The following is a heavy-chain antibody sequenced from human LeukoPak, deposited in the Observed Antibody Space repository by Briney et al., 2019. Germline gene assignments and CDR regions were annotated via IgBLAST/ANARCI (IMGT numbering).Heavy chain of an antibody. V-gene: IGHV4-61*01. J-gene: IGHJ4*02. CDR1: GGSVSGGRYY. D-gene: IGHD1-26*01. Sequence: SETLSLTCTVSGGSVSGGRYYWSWIRQPPGKGLEWIGYIYDSGSTNYNPSLKSRVTISVDTSKNQFSLKLNSVTAADTAVYYCAKGILVGATGYSFDYWGQGTLVTVSS. CDR2: IYDSGST. CDR3: AKGILVGATGYSFDY.